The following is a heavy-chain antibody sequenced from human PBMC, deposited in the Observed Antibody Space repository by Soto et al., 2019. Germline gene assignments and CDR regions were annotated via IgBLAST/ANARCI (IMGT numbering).Heavy chain of an antibody. CDR2: IKQDGSEK. J-gene: IGHJ4*02. Sequence: GGSLRLSCAASGFTFSRSWMSWVRQAPGKGLEWVATIKQDGSEKYYVDSVKGRFTISRDNAKSSFYLQMNSLRDEDSALYYCATPRDPFDYWGQGTLVTVSS. CDR1: GFTFSRSW. V-gene: IGHV3-7*01. CDR3: ATPRDPFDY.